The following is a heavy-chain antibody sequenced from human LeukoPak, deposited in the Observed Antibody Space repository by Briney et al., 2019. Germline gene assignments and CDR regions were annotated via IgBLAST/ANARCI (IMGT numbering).Heavy chain of an antibody. D-gene: IGHD1-26*01. CDR3: ARDDSGSYSVDY. CDR2: INPNSGGT. CDR1: GYTFTGYY. Sequence: ASVKVSCKASGYTFTGYYMHWVRQAPGQGLEWMGWINPNSGGTNYAQKFQGRVIMTRDTSISTAYMELSRLRSDDTAVYYCARDDSGSYSVDYWGQGTLVTVSS. V-gene: IGHV1-2*02. J-gene: IGHJ4*02.